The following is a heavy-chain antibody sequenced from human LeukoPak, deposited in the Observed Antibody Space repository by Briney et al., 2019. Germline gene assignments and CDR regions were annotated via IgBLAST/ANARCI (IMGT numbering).Heavy chain of an antibody. V-gene: IGHV1-2*06. CDR2: INPNNGAT. D-gene: IGHD4-17*01. CDR3: AKASDYGGYVSVYYYMDV. Sequence: ASVKVSCKASGYSFTCYYLHWVRQAPGQGLEWMGRINPNNGATNYAQKFQGRVTMTRDTSISTAYMELSRLRSDDTALYYCAKASDYGGYVSVYYYMDVWGKGTTVTVSS. CDR1: GYSFTCYY. J-gene: IGHJ6*03.